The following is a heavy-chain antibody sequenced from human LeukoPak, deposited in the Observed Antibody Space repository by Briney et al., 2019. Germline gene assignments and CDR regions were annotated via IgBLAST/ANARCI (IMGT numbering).Heavy chain of an antibody. CDR3: AKGYCSSTSCPGGD. V-gene: IGHV3-23*01. CDR1: GFTFNSYA. J-gene: IGHJ4*02. CDR2: ISDSGDST. D-gene: IGHD2-2*01. Sequence: GGSLRLSCEASGFTFNSYAMSWVRQAPGKGLEWVSGISDSGDSTYYADSVKGRFTISRDNSKKTLFLQMNSLRAEDTAVYYCAKGYCSSTSCPGGDWGQGTLVTVSS.